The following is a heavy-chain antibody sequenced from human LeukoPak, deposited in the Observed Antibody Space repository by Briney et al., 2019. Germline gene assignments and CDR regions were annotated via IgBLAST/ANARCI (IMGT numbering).Heavy chain of an antibody. J-gene: IGHJ5*02. Sequence: SETLSLTCAVYGGSFSGYYWNWIRQAPGKGLEWIGEINHSGSTNYNPSLKSRVTISVDTSKNQFSLKLSSVTAADTAVYYCATGYWVRGGAAPTTVTTTWGQGTLVTVSS. CDR3: ATGYWVRGGAAPTTVTTT. V-gene: IGHV4-34*01. CDR1: GGSFSGYY. D-gene: IGHD4-17*01. CDR2: INHSGST.